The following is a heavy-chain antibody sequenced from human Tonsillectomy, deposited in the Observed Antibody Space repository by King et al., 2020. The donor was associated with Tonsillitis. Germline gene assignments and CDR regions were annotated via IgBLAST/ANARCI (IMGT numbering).Heavy chain of an antibody. CDR3: AKGTPAPGTDF. D-gene: IGHD6-13*01. J-gene: IGHJ4*02. CDR2: INTNSGNP. CDR1: GYTFTSSP. V-gene: IGHV7-4-1*02. Sequence: QLVQSGSELRKPGASVKVSCRTSGYTFTSSPVNWVRQAPGQGLEWMGNINTNSGNPRYAQGFTGRFVFSLDTSVSTAYLQINSLKADDTAVYYCAKGTPAPGTDFWGQETLVTVSS.